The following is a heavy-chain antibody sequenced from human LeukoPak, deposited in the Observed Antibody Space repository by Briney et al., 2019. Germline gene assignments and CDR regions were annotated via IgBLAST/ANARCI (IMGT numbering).Heavy chain of an antibody. CDR1: GFTFSTYW. CDR2: IHKDGKNT. CDR3: AREASGSDNYYSDF. Sequence: GGSLRLSCAASGFTFSTYWMQWVRQAPGKGPVWVPRIHKDGKNTRYADSVEGRFTISRDNGKNTLYLQMNSLRAEDTAVYYCAREASGSDNYYSDFWGQGTLVTVSS. J-gene: IGHJ4*02. V-gene: IGHV3-74*01. D-gene: IGHD3-10*01.